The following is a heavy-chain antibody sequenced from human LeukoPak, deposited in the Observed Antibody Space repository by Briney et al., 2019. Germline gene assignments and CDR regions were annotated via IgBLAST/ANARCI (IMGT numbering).Heavy chain of an antibody. CDR3: AKRNYDILTGYQKPYDY. D-gene: IGHD3-9*01. Sequence: PGGSLRLSCAASGFTFSSYSMNWVRQAPGKGLEWVSGISGSGASTYYADSVKGRFTISRDNSKNTLYLQMNSLRAEDTAVYYCAKRNYDILTGYQKPYDYWGQGTLVTVSS. CDR2: ISGSGAST. V-gene: IGHV3-23*01. J-gene: IGHJ4*02. CDR1: GFTFSSYS.